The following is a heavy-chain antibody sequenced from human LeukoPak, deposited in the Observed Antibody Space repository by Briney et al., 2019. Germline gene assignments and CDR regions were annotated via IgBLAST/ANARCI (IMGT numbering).Heavy chain of an antibody. CDR3: ARIVPVDLDNWFDP. D-gene: IGHD2-2*01. V-gene: IGHV4-59*02. CDR1: GGSVSSYY. J-gene: IGHJ5*02. CDR2: ICNSGST. Sequence: SETLSLTCTVSGGSVSSYYWSWIRLPPGKGLEWIGYICNSGSTNYNPSLKSRVTISIDTSKNQFSLKLSSVTAADTAVYYCARIVPVDLDNWFDPWGQGTLVTVSP.